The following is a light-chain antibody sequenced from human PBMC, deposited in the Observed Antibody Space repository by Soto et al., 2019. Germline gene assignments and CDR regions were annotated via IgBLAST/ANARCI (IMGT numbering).Light chain of an antibody. Sequence: QLVLTQSSSAYASMGSSVKLTCTLSSGHSSYIIAWHQQQPGKAPRYLMKLEGSGSYNKGSGVPDRFSGSSSGADRYLTISNLQSEDEADYYCETWDSNTHVFGGGTKLTVL. CDR1: SGHSSYI. J-gene: IGLJ2*01. CDR3: ETWDSNTHV. CDR2: LEGSGSY. V-gene: IGLV4-60*03.